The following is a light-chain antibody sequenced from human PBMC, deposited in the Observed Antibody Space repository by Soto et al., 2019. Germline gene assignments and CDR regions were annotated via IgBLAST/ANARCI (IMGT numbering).Light chain of an antibody. V-gene: IGLV2-23*01. J-gene: IGLJ1*01. CDR2: EGT. CDR3: CSYASSSSYV. Sequence: QAALTQPASVSGSPGQSITISCSGTTSDVGGYNLVSWYQQHTAKAPKLLIYEGTQRPSGVSSRFSGSKSGNPAYLTISGLQAEDEADYYCCSYASSSSYVFGPGTKVTVL. CDR1: TSDVGGYNL.